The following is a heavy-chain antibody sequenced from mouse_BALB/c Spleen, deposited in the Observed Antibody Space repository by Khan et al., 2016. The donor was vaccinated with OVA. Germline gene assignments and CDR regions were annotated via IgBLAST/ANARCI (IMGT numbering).Heavy chain of an antibody. Sequence: EVQLVESGPGLVKPSQSLSLTCTVTGYSISSEYAWNWIRQFPGNKLEWRGYINYGGHTRFNPSIKSRTFITRDTSKNQLFLQLNSVNTEDTATCYCARKDYYGYYPFPYWGQGTLVTVSA. CDR3: ARKDYYGYYPFPY. CDR1: GYSISSEYA. CDR2: INYGGHT. D-gene: IGHD2-1*01. J-gene: IGHJ3*01. V-gene: IGHV3-2*02.